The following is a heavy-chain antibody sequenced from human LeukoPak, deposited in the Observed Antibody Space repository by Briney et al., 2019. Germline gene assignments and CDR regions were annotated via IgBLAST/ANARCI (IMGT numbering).Heavy chain of an antibody. V-gene: IGHV3-30*04. CDR1: GFTFSSYA. CDR3: ARDILEWFYRGDAFDI. J-gene: IGHJ3*02. CDR2: ISYDGSNK. D-gene: IGHD3-3*01. Sequence: QPGGSLRLSCAASGFTFSSYAMHWVRQAPGKGLEWVAVISYDGSNKYYADSVKGRFTIYRDNSKNKLYLQMNRRRAEDTGVYDCARDILEWFYRGDAFDIWGQGTIVTVSA.